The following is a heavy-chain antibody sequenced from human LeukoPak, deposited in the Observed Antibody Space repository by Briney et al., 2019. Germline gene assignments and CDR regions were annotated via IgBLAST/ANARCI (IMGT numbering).Heavy chain of an antibody. J-gene: IGHJ4*02. CDR1: GFTFSSYG. Sequence: GGSLRLSCAASGFTFSSYGMHWVRQAPGKGLEWVAVIWYDGSNKYYADSVKGRFTISRDNSKNTLYLQMNSLRAEDTAVNYCARGVQLWLLGYWGQGTLVTVSS. D-gene: IGHD5-18*01. CDR3: ARGVQLWLLGY. V-gene: IGHV3-33*01. CDR2: IWYDGSNK.